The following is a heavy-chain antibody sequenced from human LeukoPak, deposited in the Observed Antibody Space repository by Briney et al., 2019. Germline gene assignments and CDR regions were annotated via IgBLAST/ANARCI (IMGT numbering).Heavy chain of an antibody. CDR2: INHSGST. D-gene: IGHD5-24*01. CDR3: ARDQGGDGYNSR. CDR1: GGSFSGYY. V-gene: IGHV4-34*01. Sequence: SETLSLTCAVYGGSFSGYYWSWIRQPPGKGLEWIGEINHSGSTNYNPSLKSRVTISVDTSKNQFSLKLSSVTAADTAVYYCARDQGGDGYNSRWGQGTLVTVSS. J-gene: IGHJ4*02.